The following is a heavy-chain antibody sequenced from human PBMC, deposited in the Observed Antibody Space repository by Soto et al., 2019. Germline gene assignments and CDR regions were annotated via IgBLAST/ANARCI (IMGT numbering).Heavy chain of an antibody. CDR3: ARVGGGWKMYFFDI. CDR1: GGSFSGYY. D-gene: IGHD1-26*01. CDR2: INHSGST. Sequence: SETLSLTCAVYGGSFSGYYWSWIRQPPGKGLEWIGEINHSGSTNYNPSLKSRVTISVDTSKNQFSLKLSSVTAADTAVYYCARVGGGWKMYFFDIGAKGKMVTVSS. V-gene: IGHV4-34*01. J-gene: IGHJ3*02.